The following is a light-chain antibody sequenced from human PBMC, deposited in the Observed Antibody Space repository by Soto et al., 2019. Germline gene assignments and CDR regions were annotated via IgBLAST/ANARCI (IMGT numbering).Light chain of an antibody. CDR1: QGVGST. Sequence: ELVLTQSPATLSVSPGERATLSCRASQGVGSTLAWYQQEPGRAPRLLIYDASTRATGIPARFSGAGSGTEFTLTISSLQSGDFAVYYCQHYLTWPLTFGGGTRVEI. V-gene: IGKV3-15*01. CDR3: QHYLTWPLT. J-gene: IGKJ4*01. CDR2: DAS.